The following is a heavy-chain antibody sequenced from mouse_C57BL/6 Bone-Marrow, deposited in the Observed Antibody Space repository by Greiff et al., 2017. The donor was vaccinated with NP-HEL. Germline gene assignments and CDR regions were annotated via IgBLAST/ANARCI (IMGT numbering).Heavy chain of an antibody. CDR1: GFTFSSYG. D-gene: IGHD1-1*01. Sequence: EVKVVESGGDLVKPGGSLKLSCAASGFTFSSYGMSWVRQTPDKRLEWVATISSGGSYTYYPDSVKGRFTISRDNAKNTLYLQMSSLKSEDTAMYYCARRPVITTVEAWFAYWGQGTLVTVSA. J-gene: IGHJ3*01. V-gene: IGHV5-6*02. CDR2: ISSGGSYT. CDR3: ARRPVITTVEAWFAY.